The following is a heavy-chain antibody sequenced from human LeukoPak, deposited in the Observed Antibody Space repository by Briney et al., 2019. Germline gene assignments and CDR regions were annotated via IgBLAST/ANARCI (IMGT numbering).Heavy chain of an antibody. V-gene: IGHV3-11*01. CDR2: ISSSGSTI. CDR3: AKGAGYDYVWGSYRYTGGGAFDI. CDR1: GFTFSDYY. D-gene: IGHD3-16*02. Sequence: GGSLRLSCAASGFTFSDYYMSWIRQAPGKGLEWVAYISSSGSTIHYADSVKGRLTISRDNAKNSLYLQMNSLRAEDTAVYYCAKGAGYDYVWGSYRYTGGGAFDIWGQGTMVTVSS. J-gene: IGHJ3*02.